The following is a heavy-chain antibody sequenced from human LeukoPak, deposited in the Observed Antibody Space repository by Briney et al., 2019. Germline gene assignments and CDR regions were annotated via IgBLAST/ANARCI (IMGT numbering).Heavy chain of an antibody. Sequence: GGSLRLSCAASGFTFSSYGMHWVRQAPGKGLEWVAFIRYDGSNKYYADSVKGRFTISRDNSKNTLYLQMNSLRAEDTAVYYCRYYDSSGYYYGYAFDIWGRGTMVTVSS. CDR2: IRYDGSNK. V-gene: IGHV3-30*02. CDR1: GFTFSSYG. D-gene: IGHD3-22*01. J-gene: IGHJ3*02. CDR3: RYYDSSGYYYGYAFDI.